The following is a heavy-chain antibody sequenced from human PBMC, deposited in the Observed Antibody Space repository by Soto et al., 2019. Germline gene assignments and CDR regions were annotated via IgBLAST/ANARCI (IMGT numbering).Heavy chain of an antibody. CDR1: VFTFSSYA. D-gene: IGHD3-3*01. J-gene: IGHJ6*02. CDR2: ISGSGGST. V-gene: IGHV3-23*01. Sequence: WWSLRLSCSASVFTFSSYAMSWGRQAPGKGLEWVSAISGSGGSTYYADSVKGRFTISRDNSKNTLYLQMNSLRAEDTAVYYCAKGLRFLEWLWSLRLGGMDVWGQGTTVTVSS. CDR3: AKGLRFLEWLWSLRLGGMDV.